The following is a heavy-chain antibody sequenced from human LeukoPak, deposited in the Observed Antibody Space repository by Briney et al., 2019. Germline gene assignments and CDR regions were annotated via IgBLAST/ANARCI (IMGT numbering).Heavy chain of an antibody. D-gene: IGHD2-2*01. V-gene: IGHV3-11*06. CDR1: GGSFSGYY. CDR3: ARDRYCSSTSCYPEWYYYYGMDV. CDR2: ISSSSSYT. J-gene: IGHJ6*04. Sequence: LSLTCAVYGGSFSGYYWSWIRQAPGKGLEWVSYISSSSSYTNYADSVKGRFTISRDNAKNSLYLQMNSLRAEDTAVYYCARDRYCSSTSCYPEWYYYYGMDVWGKGTTVTVSS.